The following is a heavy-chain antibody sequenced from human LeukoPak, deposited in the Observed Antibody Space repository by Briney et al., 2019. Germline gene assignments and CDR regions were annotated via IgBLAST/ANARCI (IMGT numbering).Heavy chain of an antibody. CDR3: ARSKDFWSGYYLDY. CDR1: GGSISSYY. J-gene: IGHJ4*02. D-gene: IGHD3-3*01. CDR2: IYYSGST. V-gene: IGHV4-59*01. Sequence: PSETLSLTCTVSGGSISSYYWSWIRQPPGKGLEWIGYIYYSGSTNYNPSPKSRVTISVDTSKNQFSLKLSSVTAADTAVYYCARSKDFWSGYYLDYWGQGTLVTVSS.